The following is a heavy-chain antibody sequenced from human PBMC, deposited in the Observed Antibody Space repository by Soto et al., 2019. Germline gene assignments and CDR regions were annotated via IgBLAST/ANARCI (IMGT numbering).Heavy chain of an antibody. D-gene: IGHD2-15*01. CDR1: GDIVSNNSAA. Sequence: QTLSLSCAIAGDIVSNNSAAWNWIRQPPWRGLEWLGRAYYRSKWYSDYGLSVKSRIAINPDTSKNQFSLQLNSVTPEDVAMYYCARIVGVSSDYWGQGTMVTVS. J-gene: IGHJ4*02. V-gene: IGHV6-1*01. CDR3: ARIVGVSSDY. CDR2: AYYRSKWYS.